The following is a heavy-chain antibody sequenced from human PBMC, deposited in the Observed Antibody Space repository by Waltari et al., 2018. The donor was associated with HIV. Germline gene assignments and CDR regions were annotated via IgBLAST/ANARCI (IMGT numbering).Heavy chain of an antibody. CDR2: AIPMFGTA. CDR3: ASARETMGVDFDS. J-gene: IGHJ5*01. D-gene: IGHD3-3*01. V-gene: IGHV1-69*08. CDR1: GGAFVSHS. Sequence: QVHLVQSGAEVKKPGSSVKVSCKASGGAFVSHSFNWVRQAPGQGLEWRGRAIPMFGTANYARKFQGRVTITADKSTTTAYMELNGLRIDDTAVYYCASARETMGVDFDSWGQGTLVTVS.